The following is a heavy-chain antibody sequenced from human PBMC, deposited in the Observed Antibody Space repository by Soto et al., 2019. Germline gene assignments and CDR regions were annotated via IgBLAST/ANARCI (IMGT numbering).Heavy chain of an antibody. D-gene: IGHD3-10*01. CDR3: VSGFGDLYRYYFDY. J-gene: IGHJ4*02. V-gene: IGHV4-59*08. CDR2: IYYSGST. CDR1: GGSISSYY. Sequence: SETLSLTCTVSGGSISSYYWSWIRQPPGKGLEWIGYIYYSGSTNYNPSLKSRVTISVDTSKNQFSLKLSSVTAADTAVYYCVSGFGDLYRYYFDYWGQGTLVTVSS.